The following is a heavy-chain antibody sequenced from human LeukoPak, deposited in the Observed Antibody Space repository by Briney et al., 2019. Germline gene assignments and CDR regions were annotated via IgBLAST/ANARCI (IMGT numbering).Heavy chain of an antibody. CDR3: ATERGPFVGFDY. J-gene: IGHJ4*02. CDR2: IWSSGNNK. Sequence: GGSLRLSCAASGFTFSTYGMHWVRQAPGKGLEWVAVIWSSGNNKYYVESVKGRFTISRDNSKNTLYLQLNSLRAEDTAVYFCATERGPFVGFDYWGQGILVTVSS. D-gene: IGHD2-21*01. V-gene: IGHV3-33*01. CDR1: GFTFSTYG.